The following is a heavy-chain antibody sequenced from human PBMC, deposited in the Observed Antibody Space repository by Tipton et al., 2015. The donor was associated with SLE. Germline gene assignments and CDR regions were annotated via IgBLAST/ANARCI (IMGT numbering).Heavy chain of an antibody. CDR3: ARGGYRWSGPINY. Sequence: SLRLSCAASGFTFSDYYMSWIRQAPGKGLEWLSYISGDTTYTFYANSVKGRFTISRDSANNSLSLQMNSLTAEDTAVYYCARGGYRWSGPINYWGQGALVTVSS. CDR1: GFTFSDYY. J-gene: IGHJ4*02. CDR2: ISGDTTYT. D-gene: IGHD3-3*01. V-gene: IGHV3-11*05.